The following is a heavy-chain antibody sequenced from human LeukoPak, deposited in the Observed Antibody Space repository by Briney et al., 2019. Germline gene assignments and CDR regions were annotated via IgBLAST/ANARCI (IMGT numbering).Heavy chain of an antibody. V-gene: IGHV4-39*07. D-gene: IGHD2-21*01. CDR1: GGSISGSSYY. CDR3: ARVVPRGGDDY. CDR2: IYYSGST. Sequence: PPETLSLTCTVSGGSISGSSYYWGWNRQPPGKGLEWIGTIYYSGSTYYNPSLKSRVTISVDTSKNQFSLKLSSVTAADTAVYYCARVVPRGGDDYWGQGTLVTVSS. J-gene: IGHJ4*02.